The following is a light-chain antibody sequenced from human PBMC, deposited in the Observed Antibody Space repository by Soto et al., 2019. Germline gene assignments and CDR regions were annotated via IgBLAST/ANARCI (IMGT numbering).Light chain of an antibody. CDR2: DVN. J-gene: IGLJ2*01. Sequence: QSALTQPRSVSGSPGQSVTISCTGTSSDVGGYNYVSWYQQHPGQAPKLMIYDVNKRPSGVPDRFSGSKSGSTASLTISGLQAEDEADYYCCSYAGSSTSFGGGTKVTVL. CDR3: CSYAGSSTS. V-gene: IGLV2-11*01. CDR1: SSDVGGYNY.